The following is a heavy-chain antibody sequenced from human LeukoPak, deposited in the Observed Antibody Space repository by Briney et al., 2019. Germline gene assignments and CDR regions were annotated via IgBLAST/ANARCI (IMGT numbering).Heavy chain of an antibody. V-gene: IGHV3-66*01. Sequence: GGSLRLSCAASGFIVSSNYMSWVRQAPGKGLEWVSVIYTGGSTHYADSVKGGFTISRDNSKNTLYLQMNSLRAEDTSVYYCARGRNSGWYEFVGQFDYWGQGTLVTVSS. CDR3: ARGRNSGWYEFVGQFDY. D-gene: IGHD6-19*01. CDR1: GFIVSSNY. J-gene: IGHJ4*02. CDR2: IYTGGST.